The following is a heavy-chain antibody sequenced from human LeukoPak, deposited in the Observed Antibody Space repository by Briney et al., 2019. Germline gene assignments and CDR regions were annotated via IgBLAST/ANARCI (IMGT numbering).Heavy chain of an antibody. CDR1: GGSISSYY. Sequence: SETLSLTCTVSGGSISSYYWGWIRQPPGKGLEWIGSIYYSGSTYYNPSLKSRVTISVDTSKNQFSLKLSSVTAADTAVYYCNGLQGVWPAPQFYNWFDPWGQGTLVTVSS. CDR3: NGLQGVWPAPQFYNWFDP. V-gene: IGHV4-39*07. D-gene: IGHD2-15*01. CDR2: IYYSGST. J-gene: IGHJ5*02.